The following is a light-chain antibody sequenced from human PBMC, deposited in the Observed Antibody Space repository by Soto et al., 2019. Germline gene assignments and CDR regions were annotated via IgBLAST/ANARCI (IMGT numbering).Light chain of an antibody. CDR1: SSNIGSNH. Sequence: QSVLTQPPSASETPGQRVTISCSGSSSNIGSNHVYWYQHLPGTAPKLLIYRNYLRPSGVPDRFSASKSATSASLAISGLLSDDEADYYCGAWDDSLSGWVFGGVTKLTVL. V-gene: IGLV1-47*01. CDR2: RNY. J-gene: IGLJ3*02. CDR3: GAWDDSLSGWV.